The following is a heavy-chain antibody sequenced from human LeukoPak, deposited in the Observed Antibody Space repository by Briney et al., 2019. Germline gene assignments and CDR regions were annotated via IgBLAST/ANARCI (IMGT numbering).Heavy chain of an antibody. CDR1: GFTFTSDE. V-gene: IGHV4-34*01. Sequence: GSLRLSCAASGFTFTSDEMNWVRQSPGKGLEWIAEINHRGDTNYNPSVKSRVTISVDTSKNQFSVKVTSLTGADNAVYYFARGPTISETGYFDYWGQGTLVTVSS. D-gene: IGHD1-1*01. CDR2: INHRGDT. CDR3: ARGPTISETGYFDY. J-gene: IGHJ4*02.